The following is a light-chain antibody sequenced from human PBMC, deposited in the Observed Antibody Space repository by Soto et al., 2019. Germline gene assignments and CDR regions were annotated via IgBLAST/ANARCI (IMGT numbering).Light chain of an antibody. Sequence: NFMLTQPHSVSESPGKTVTISCTRSSGSIANNYVQWYRQRPGSAPTTVIYENNQRLSGVPDRFSGSTDGSSNSASLTISGLQTEDEADYYCQSYDSDFVVFGGGTKLTVL. CDR1: SGSIANNY. CDR3: QSYDSDFVV. J-gene: IGLJ2*01. CDR2: ENN. V-gene: IGLV6-57*04.